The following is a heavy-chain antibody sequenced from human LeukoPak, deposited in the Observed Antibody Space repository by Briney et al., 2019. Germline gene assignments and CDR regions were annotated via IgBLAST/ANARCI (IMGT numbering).Heavy chain of an antibody. D-gene: IGHD3-10*01. CDR1: GFTFSNYG. J-gene: IGHJ4*02. CDR3: AGSYYNVFDY. Sequence: PGRSLRLSCAASGFTFSNYGMHWVRQAPGKGLEWVALIWYDGSNKYYADSVKGRFTISIDNSKNTLYLQMNSLRAEDTAVYYCAGSYYNVFDYWGQGTLVTVSS. V-gene: IGHV3-33*01. CDR2: IWYDGSNK.